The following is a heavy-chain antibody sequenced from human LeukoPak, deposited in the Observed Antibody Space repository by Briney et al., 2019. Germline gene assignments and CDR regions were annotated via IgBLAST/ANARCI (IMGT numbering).Heavy chain of an antibody. J-gene: IGHJ4*02. D-gene: IGHD1-26*01. CDR1: GFTFSSYG. CDR2: ISGSGGST. CDR3: AKYSPAALKKYYFDN. V-gene: IGHV3-23*01. Sequence: GGSLRLSCAASGFTFSSYGMTWVRQAPGKGLEWVSAISGSGGSTYYADSVKGRFTISRDNSKSTLYLQMNSLRAEDTAVYYCAKYSPAALKKYYFDNWGQGTLVTVSS.